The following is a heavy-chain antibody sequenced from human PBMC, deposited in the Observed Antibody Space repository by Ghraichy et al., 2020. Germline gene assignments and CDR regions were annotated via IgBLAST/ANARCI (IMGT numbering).Heavy chain of an antibody. V-gene: IGHV4-59*12. Sequence: SETLSLTCTVSGGSITSYYWSWIRQPPGKGREWIGNIHNSGSTKYNPSLKSRVTISVDTSKNQFSLKVSSVTAADTAVYYCARRRAEGSGSYYFDYWGQGTLVTVSS. CDR2: IHNSGST. CDR3: ARRRAEGSGSYYFDY. CDR1: GGSITSYY. D-gene: IGHD3-10*01. J-gene: IGHJ4*02.